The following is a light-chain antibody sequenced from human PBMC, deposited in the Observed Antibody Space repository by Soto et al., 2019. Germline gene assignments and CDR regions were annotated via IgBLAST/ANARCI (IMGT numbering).Light chain of an antibody. Sequence: EIVLTQSPGTLSLSPGERATLSCRASQSVRSTYLAWYQQKPGQAPSLLIYGASNRATGIPDRFSGSGSGAEFTLTISRLEPEDFAVYYCQLYDSSPPGYTVGQGTRLEIQ. J-gene: IGKJ2*01. CDR1: QSVRSTY. V-gene: IGKV3-20*01. CDR3: QLYDSSPPGYT. CDR2: GAS.